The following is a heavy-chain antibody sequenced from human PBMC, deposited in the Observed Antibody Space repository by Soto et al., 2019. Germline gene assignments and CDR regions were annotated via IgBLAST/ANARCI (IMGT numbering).Heavy chain of an antibody. Sequence: ASVKVSCKASGYTFTSYAMHWVRQAPGQRLEWMGWINAGNGNTKYSQKFQGRVTITRDTSASTAYMELSSLRSEDTAVYYCARRAGATIYYYYGMDVWGQGTTVTVSS. CDR3: ARRAGATIYYYYGMDV. D-gene: IGHD3-10*01. CDR1: GYTFTSYA. CDR2: INAGNGNT. J-gene: IGHJ6*02. V-gene: IGHV1-3*01.